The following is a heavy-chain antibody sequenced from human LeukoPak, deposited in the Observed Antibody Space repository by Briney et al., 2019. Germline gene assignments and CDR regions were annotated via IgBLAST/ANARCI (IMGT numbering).Heavy chain of an antibody. Sequence: SVKVSCKASGGTFSSYAISWVRQAPGQGLEWMGGIIPIFSTANYAQKFQGRVTITTDESTSTAYMELSSLRSEDTAVYYCARAHPDYSNSYYYYMDVWGKGTTVTVSS. CDR2: IIPIFSTA. CDR1: GGTFSSYA. CDR3: ARAHPDYSNSYYYYMDV. D-gene: IGHD4-11*01. J-gene: IGHJ6*03. V-gene: IGHV1-69*05.